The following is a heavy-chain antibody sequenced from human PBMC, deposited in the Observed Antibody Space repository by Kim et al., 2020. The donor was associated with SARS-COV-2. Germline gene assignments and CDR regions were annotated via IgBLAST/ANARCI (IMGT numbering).Heavy chain of an antibody. V-gene: IGHV4-34*01. CDR2: INHSGST. CDR1: GGSFSGYY. D-gene: IGHD2-2*01. J-gene: IGHJ4*02. CDR3: YLYCSSTSCYYFDY. Sequence: SETLSLTCAVYGGSFSGYYWSWIRQPPGKGLEWIGEINHSGSTNYNPSLKSRVTISVDTSKNQFSLKLSSVTAADTAVYYCYLYCSSTSCYYFDYWGQGTLVTVSS.